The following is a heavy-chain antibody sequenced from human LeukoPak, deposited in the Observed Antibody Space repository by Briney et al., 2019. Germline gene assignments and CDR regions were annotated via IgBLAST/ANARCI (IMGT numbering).Heavy chain of an antibody. Sequence: GGSLRLSCTASGFAFSTYWMFWVRQAPGKGLVWVSQINPEGASTTYGDPAKGRFTASRDNAKNALHLQMNSLRVDDTAVYYCARGTAKTAGIDFWGQGTLVTVSS. D-gene: IGHD6-19*01. CDR1: GFAFSTYW. V-gene: IGHV3-74*01. J-gene: IGHJ4*02. CDR3: ARGTAKTAGIDF. CDR2: INPEGAST.